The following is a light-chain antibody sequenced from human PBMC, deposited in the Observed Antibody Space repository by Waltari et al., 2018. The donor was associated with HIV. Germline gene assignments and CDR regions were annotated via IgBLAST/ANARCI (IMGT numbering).Light chain of an antibody. J-gene: IGKJ3*01. CDR2: AAS. Sequence: IQMAQFPAYLSASTAKKVTITCRANESIGTYLAWYQQKPGKVPQLLLSAASSLQTGVPSRFSGSGSGTDFTLTISWLESDDFATYYCQQYHSFPYTFGHGTTVD. CDR1: ESIGTY. CDR3: QQYHSFPYT. V-gene: IGKV1-8*01.